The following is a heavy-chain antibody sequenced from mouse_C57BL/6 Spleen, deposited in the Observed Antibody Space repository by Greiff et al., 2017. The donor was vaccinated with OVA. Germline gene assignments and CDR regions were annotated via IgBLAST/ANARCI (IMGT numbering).Heavy chain of an antibody. CDR2: IYPGSGST. J-gene: IGHJ1*03. D-gene: IGHD2-4*01. CDR3: ARRAYGDYGRDCDV. Sequence: VQLQQSGAELVKPGASVKMSCKASGYTFTSYWITWVKQRPGQGLEWIGDIYPGSGSTNYTEKFKSKATLTVDTSSSTAYMQLSSLTSEDSAVYYGARRAYGDYGRDCDVWGTGTTVTVSS. V-gene: IGHV1-55*01. CDR1: GYTFTSYW.